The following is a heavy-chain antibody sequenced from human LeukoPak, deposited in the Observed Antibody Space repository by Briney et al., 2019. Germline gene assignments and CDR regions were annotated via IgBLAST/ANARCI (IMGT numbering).Heavy chain of an antibody. CDR3: AKTLPSSSRTMDV. J-gene: IGHJ6*02. V-gene: IGHV3-23*01. CDR1: GFTFRSLA. Sequence: GSLKPPWPPPGFTFRSLAMSWVRQGPGKGLGGGPGISGGGGSTYYTDSVRGRFTISRDNSKNTLYLQMNSLRAEDTAVYYCAKTLPSSSRTMDVWGQGTTVTVSS. CDR2: ISGGGGST.